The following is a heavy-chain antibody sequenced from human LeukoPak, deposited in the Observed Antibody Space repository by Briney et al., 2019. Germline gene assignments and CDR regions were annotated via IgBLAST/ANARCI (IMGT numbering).Heavy chain of an antibody. J-gene: IGHJ4*02. CDR2: IGTSGETT. V-gene: IGHV3-23*01. Sequence: VGSLRLSCTASGFTFSSYAMSWVRQAPGKGLEWVSAIGTSGETTYYANSVKGRFTISRDSFKNTLYLQMSSLRAEDTAVYYCVKDRLNYGSGDFDHWGQGTQVTVSS. CDR3: VKDRLNYGSGDFDH. D-gene: IGHD3-10*01. CDR1: GFTFSSYA.